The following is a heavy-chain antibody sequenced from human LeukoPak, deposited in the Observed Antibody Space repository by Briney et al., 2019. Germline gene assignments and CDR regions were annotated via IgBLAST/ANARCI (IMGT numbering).Heavy chain of an antibody. D-gene: IGHD3-3*01. V-gene: IGHV1-69*05. CDR2: IIPIFGTA. J-gene: IGHJ6*03. CDR3: ARSVRYYDFWSGYYHLYYYYYYMDV. CDR1: GGTFSSYA. Sequence: SVKVSCKASGGTFSSYAISWVRQAPGQGLEWMGGIIPIFGTANYAQKFQGRVTITTDESTSTAYMELSSLRSEDTAVYYCARSVRYYDFWSGYYHLYYYYYYMDVWGKGTTVTVSS.